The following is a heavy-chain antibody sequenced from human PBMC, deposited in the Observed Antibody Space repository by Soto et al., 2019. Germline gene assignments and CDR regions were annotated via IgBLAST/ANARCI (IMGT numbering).Heavy chain of an antibody. Sequence: GGSLRLSCAASGFTFSSYGMHWVRQAPGKGLEWVAVIWYDGSNKYYADSVKGRFTISRDNSKNTLYLQMNSLRAEDTAVYYCARDSVEEYGSGSYYKFRINYYGMDVWGQGTTVTVSS. CDR1: GFTFSSYG. V-gene: IGHV3-33*01. J-gene: IGHJ6*02. D-gene: IGHD3-10*01. CDR3: ARDSVEEYGSGSYYKFRINYYGMDV. CDR2: IWYDGSNK.